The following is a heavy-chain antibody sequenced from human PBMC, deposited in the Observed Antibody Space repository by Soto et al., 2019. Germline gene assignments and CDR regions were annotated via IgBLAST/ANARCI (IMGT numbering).Heavy chain of an antibody. CDR1: GFTSSDHA. V-gene: IGHV3-49*04. J-gene: IGHJ6*02. CDR3: ARDGDYDGMDV. Sequence: EVQLVESGGGVVESGRSLRLSCTFSGFTSSDHALTWVRQAPGKGLEWVAFTTSQSYGGTTEYAASVKGRFSISRDDSKNIAYLQMNSLQTADTAIYYCARDGDYDGMDVWGQGTTVTVSS. CDR2: TTSQSYGGTT. D-gene: IGHD3-3*01.